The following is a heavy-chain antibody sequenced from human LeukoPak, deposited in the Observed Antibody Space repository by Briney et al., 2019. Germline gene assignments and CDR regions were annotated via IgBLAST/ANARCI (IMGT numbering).Heavy chain of an antibody. CDR2: FNWNGGST. V-gene: IGHV3-20*04. CDR1: GFTFVDYG. Sequence: PGGSLRLSCAASGFTFVDYGMSGVRQAPGKGLEWVSGFNWNGGSTDYADSVKGRFTISRDNAKNSLYLQMNSLRAEDTALYYCARGYCSDGNCYPFDYWGQGTLVTVSS. D-gene: IGHD2-15*01. CDR3: ARGYCSDGNCYPFDY. J-gene: IGHJ4*02.